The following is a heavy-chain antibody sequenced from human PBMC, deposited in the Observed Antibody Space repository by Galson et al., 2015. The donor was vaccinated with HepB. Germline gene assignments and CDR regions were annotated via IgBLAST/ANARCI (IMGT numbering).Heavy chain of an antibody. J-gene: IGHJ3*02. D-gene: IGHD7-27*01. V-gene: IGHV3-23*01. CDR2: ISGSGLST. CDR1: GFTFSNYA. Sequence: SLRLSCAASGFTFSNYAMSWVRQAPGKGLEWVSGISGSGLSTYYADSVQGRFIFSRDNSKHTLYLQMNSLRAEDTAVYYCAKAKNWEYEPDAFDIWGQGTMVTVSS. CDR3: AKAKNWEYEPDAFDI.